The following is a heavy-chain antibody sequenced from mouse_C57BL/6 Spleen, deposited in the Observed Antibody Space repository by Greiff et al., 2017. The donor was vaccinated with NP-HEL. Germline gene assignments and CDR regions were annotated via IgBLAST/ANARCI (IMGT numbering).Heavy chain of an antibody. D-gene: IGHD1-1*01. J-gene: IGHJ2*01. CDR2: ISSGGSYT. V-gene: IGHV5-6*02. CDR1: GFTFSSYG. Sequence: EVMLVESGGDLVKPGGSLKLSCAASGFTFSSYGMSWVRQTPDKRLEWVATISSGGSYTYYPDSVKGRFTISRDNAKNTLYLQMSSLKSEDTAMYYCARRDGSSFDYWGQGTTLTVSS. CDR3: ARRDGSSFDY.